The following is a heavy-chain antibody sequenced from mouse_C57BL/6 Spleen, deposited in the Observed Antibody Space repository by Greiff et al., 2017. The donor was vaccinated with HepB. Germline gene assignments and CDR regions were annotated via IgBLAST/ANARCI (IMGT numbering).Heavy chain of an antibody. CDR3: TRDGGGCSRGAWFAY. D-gene: IGHD1-1*01. V-gene: IGHV5-9-1*02. J-gene: IGHJ3*01. CDR2: ISSGGDYI. Sequence: EVQLVESGEGLVKPGGSLKLSCAASGFTFSSYAMSWVRQTPEKRLEWVAYISSGGDYIYYADTVKGRFTISRDNARNTLYLQMSSLKSEDTAMYYCTRDGGGCSRGAWFAYWGQGTLVTVSA. CDR1: GFTFSSYA.